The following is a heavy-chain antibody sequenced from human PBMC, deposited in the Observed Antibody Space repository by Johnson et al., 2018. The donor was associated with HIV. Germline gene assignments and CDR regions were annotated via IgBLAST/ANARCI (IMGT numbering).Heavy chain of an antibody. CDR2: ISYDGSKK. J-gene: IGHJ3*02. D-gene: IGHD1-14*01. CDR1: GFTVSSNY. V-gene: IGHV3-30*18. Sequence: MQLVESGGGVVQPGRSLRLSCAASGFTVSSNYMSWVRQAPGKGLEWVAVISYDGSKKYYPDSVKGRFTISRDNSKNTLYLQMDSLRAEDTAVYYCAKIRTSGTGDAFDIWGQGTTVTVSS. CDR3: AKIRTSGTGDAFDI.